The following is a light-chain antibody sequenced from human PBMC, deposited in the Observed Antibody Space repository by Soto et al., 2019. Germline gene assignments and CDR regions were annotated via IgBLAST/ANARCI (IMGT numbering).Light chain of an antibody. CDR2: LGS. J-gene: IGKJ5*01. CDR3: LQALQTPIT. CDR1: QSLLHSNGYYY. V-gene: IGKV2-28*01. Sequence: DIVMTQSPLSLPVTPGEPASISCRTSQSLLHSNGYYYLDRYMQKPGQSPQLLIYLGSNRASGVPDSFIGSGSGKDFIVKISRVEAEDVGVYYCLQALQTPITFGQGTRLEIK.